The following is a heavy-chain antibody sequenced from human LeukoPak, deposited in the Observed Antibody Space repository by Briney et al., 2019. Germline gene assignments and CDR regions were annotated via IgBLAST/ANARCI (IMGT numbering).Heavy chain of an antibody. V-gene: IGHV4-59*08. J-gene: IGHJ5*02. D-gene: IGHD1-1*01. CDR2: IDYSGSA. CDR1: GGSISTFY. CDR3: ARRMGIGPYKDWFDP. Sequence: SETLSLTCRVSGGSISTFYWSWIRQPPGKGLEWIGYIDYSGSAYYNPSLKSRVSMSVDTSTNQLSLKLSSVTAADTAVYYCARRMGIGPYKDWFDPWGQGTLVTVSS.